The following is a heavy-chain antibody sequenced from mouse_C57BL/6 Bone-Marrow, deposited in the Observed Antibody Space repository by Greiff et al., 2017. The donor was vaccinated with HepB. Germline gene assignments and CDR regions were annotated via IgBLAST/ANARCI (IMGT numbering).Heavy chain of an antibody. D-gene: IGHD2-4*01. Sequence: VKLVESGPGLVAPSQSLSITCTVSGFSLTSYAISWVRQPPGKGLEWLGVIWTGGGTNYNSALKSRLSISKDNSKSQVFLKMNSLQTDDTARYYCARNRQMGLDYDGGYFDYWGQGTTLTVSS. V-gene: IGHV2-9-1*01. CDR3: ARNRQMGLDYDGGYFDY. J-gene: IGHJ2*01. CDR1: GFSLTSYA. CDR2: IWTGGGT.